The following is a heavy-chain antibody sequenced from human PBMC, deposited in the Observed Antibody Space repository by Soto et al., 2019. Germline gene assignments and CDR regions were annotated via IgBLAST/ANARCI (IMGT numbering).Heavy chain of an antibody. J-gene: IGHJ5*02. V-gene: IGHV4-59*01. Sequence: QVQLQESGPGLVKPSETLSLTCTVSGGSISSYYWSWIRQPPGKGLEWIGYIYYSGSTNYNPSLMSRVXXSXAXXKNQFSLKLSSVTAADTAVYYCARGFGESYNWFDPWGQGTLVTVSS. CDR2: IYYSGST. CDR3: ARGFGESYNWFDP. CDR1: GGSISSYY. D-gene: IGHD3-10*01.